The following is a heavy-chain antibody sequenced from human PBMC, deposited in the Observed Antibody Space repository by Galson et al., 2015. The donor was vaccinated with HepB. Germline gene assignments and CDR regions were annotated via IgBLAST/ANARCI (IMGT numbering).Heavy chain of an antibody. J-gene: IGHJ4*02. CDR3: ARVAYSSGWSPDY. Sequence: SLRLSCAASGLTFSDYYMSWIRQAPGKGLEWVSYISSSSSYTNYADSVKGRFTISRDNAKNSLYLQMNSLRAEDTAVYYCARVAYSSGWSPDYWGQGTLVTVSS. CDR2: ISSSSSYT. D-gene: IGHD6-19*01. V-gene: IGHV3-11*06. CDR1: GLTFSDYY.